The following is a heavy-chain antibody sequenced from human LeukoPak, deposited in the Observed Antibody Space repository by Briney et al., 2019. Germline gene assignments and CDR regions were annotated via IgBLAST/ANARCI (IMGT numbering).Heavy chain of an antibody. Sequence: SETLSLTCSVSGGSISSYYWSWIRQPPVKGLEWIGNIYYSGSTNYNPSLKSRVTISLDTSKSQFSLQLSSVTAADTAVYYCARGGSYYGYWGQGTLVTVSS. J-gene: IGHJ4*02. D-gene: IGHD1-26*01. CDR1: GGSISSYY. CDR3: ARGGSYYGY. CDR2: IYYSGST. V-gene: IGHV4-59*08.